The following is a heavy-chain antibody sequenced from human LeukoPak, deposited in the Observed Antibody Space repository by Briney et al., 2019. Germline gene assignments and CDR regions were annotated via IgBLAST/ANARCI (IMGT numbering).Heavy chain of an antibody. J-gene: IGHJ4*02. Sequence: PGGSLRLSCAASGFTFSSYAMSWVRQAPGKGLEWVSAISGSGGSTYYADSVKGRFTISRDNSKNTLYLQMNSLRAEDTAVYYCAKDRLPYYDSSGYPLDYWGQGTLVTVYS. CDR3: AKDRLPYYDSSGYPLDY. V-gene: IGHV3-23*01. CDR1: GFTFSSYA. D-gene: IGHD3-22*01. CDR2: ISGSGGST.